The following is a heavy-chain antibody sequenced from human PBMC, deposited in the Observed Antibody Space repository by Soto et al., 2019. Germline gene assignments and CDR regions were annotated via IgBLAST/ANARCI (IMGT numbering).Heavy chain of an antibody. CDR1: GGSIRSYD. Sequence: PSETLSLTCTVSGGSIRSYDCSGIRQRPGKGLEWIGYIYYSGSTNYNPSLKSRVTISVDTSKNQFSLKLSSVTAADTAVYYCARVRGGVCSGGSCSQGWFDPWGQGTLVT. J-gene: IGHJ5*02. V-gene: IGHV4-59*01. CDR2: IYYSGST. CDR3: ARVRGGVCSGGSCSQGWFDP. D-gene: IGHD2-15*01.